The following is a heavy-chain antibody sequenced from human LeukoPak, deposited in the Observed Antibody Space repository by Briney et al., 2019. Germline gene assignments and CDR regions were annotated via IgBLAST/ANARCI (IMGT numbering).Heavy chain of an antibody. CDR3: AKDASQLWFGYESQFDY. CDR1: GFSFSSFA. D-gene: IGHD3-10*01. Sequence: GGSLRLSCAASGFSFSSFAMTWVRQSPGKGLEWVSLISGDGGSTYYADSVKGRFTISRDNSKNSLYLQMNSLRTEDTALYYCAKDASQLWFGYESQFDYWGQGTLVTVSS. CDR2: ISGDGGST. J-gene: IGHJ4*02. V-gene: IGHV3-43*02.